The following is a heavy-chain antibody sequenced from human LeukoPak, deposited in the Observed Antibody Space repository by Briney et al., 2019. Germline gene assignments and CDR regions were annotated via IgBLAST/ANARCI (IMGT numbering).Heavy chain of an antibody. J-gene: IGHJ3*02. V-gene: IGHV4-59*08. CDR2: IYYSGST. D-gene: IGHD1-1*01. CDR3: AVNLTRHAFDI. CDR1: GGSISTYY. Sequence: PSETLSLTCTVSGGSISTYYWSWIRQSPGKGLEWIGSIYYSGSTNYNPSLKSRVTISVDTSKNQFSLQLSSVTAADTAVYYRAVNLTRHAFDIWGQGTMVTVSS.